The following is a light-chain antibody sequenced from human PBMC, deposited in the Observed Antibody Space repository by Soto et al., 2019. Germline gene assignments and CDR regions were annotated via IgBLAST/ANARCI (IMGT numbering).Light chain of an antibody. CDR1: QSISSA. CDR3: QQYNRWRK. CDR2: GAS. J-gene: IGKJ1*01. Sequence: VMTQSPVTLSVSPGERATLSCRASQSISSALAWYQHKPGQAPRILIYGASTTATNIPARFSGSGSGTEFTLTISSLQSEDFAVYYWQQYNRWRKFGQGARVDVK. V-gene: IGKV3-15*01.